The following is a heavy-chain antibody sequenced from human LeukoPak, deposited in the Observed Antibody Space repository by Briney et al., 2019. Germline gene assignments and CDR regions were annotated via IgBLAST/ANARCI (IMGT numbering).Heavy chain of an antibody. D-gene: IGHD6-19*01. CDR1: GGSISSYY. CDR3: ARQRIAVAGTDFDY. V-gene: IGHV4-59*08. Sequence: PSETLSLTCTVSGGSISSYYWSWIRQPPGKGLEWIGYIYYSGGTNYNPSLKSRVTISVDTSKNQFSLKLSSVTAADTAVYYCARQRIAVAGTDFDYWGQGTLVTVSS. CDR2: IYYSGGT. J-gene: IGHJ4*02.